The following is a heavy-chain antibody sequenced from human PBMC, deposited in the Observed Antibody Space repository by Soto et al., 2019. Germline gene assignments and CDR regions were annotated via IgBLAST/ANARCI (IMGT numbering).Heavy chain of an antibody. CDR2: VIPIVGTA. D-gene: IGHD5-18*01. J-gene: IGHJ6*02. V-gene: IGHV1-69*01. CDR3: AGGLWFGYYYYCGMDV. Sequence: QVQLVQSGAEVKKPGSSVKVSCKASGGTFSSYAISWVRQAPGQGLEWMGGVIPIVGTANYAQKFQGRDTITADESTRTAYMEMSSLRSEDTAVYYSAGGLWFGYYYYCGMDVWGQGTTVTVSS. CDR1: GGTFSSYA.